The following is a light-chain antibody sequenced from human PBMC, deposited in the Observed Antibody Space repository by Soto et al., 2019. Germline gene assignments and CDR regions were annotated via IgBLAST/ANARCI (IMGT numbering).Light chain of an antibody. V-gene: IGLV2-23*01. CDR1: SSDVGSYNL. J-gene: IGLJ1*01. Sequence: QSALTQPASVSGSPGQSITISWTGSSSDVGSYNLVSWYQQHPGKAPKLMIYEGSKRPSGVSNRFSGSKSGNTASLTISGLQAEDEADYYCCSYAGGGSYVFGPGTKLTVL. CDR3: CSYAGGGSYV. CDR2: EGS.